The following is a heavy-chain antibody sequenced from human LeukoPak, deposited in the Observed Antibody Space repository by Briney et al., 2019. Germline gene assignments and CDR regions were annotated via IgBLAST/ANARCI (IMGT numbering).Heavy chain of an antibody. D-gene: IGHD5-12*01. CDR2: ISWDGGST. CDR3: AKDFARLGFVDY. CDR1: GFTFDDYT. J-gene: IGHJ4*02. Sequence: GGSLRLSCAASGFTFDDYTMHWVRQAPGKGLEWVSLISWDGGSTYYADSVKGRFTISRDNSKNSLYLQMNSLRTEDTALYYCAKDFARLGFVDYWGQGTLVTVSS. V-gene: IGHV3-43*01.